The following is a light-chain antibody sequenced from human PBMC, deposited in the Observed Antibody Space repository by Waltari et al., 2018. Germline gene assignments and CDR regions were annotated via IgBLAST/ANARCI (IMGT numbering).Light chain of an antibody. J-gene: IGLJ3*02. CDR3: SSYGSSRV. CDR1: SSDIGSYDY. V-gene: IGLV2-8*01. Sequence: QSALPQPPSASGSPGQSVTISCTGTSSDIGSYDYVSWYQQHPGKAPKLMIYEVSKRPSGVPDRFSGSKSGNTASLTVSGLQAEDEADYYCSSYGSSRVFGGGTKLTVL. CDR2: EVS.